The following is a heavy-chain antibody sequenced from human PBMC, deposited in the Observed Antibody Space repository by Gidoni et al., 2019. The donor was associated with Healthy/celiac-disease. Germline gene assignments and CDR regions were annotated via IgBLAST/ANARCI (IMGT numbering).Heavy chain of an antibody. CDR1: GFTFSSYG. V-gene: IGHV3-30*18. Sequence: QVQLVESGGGVVQPGRSLRLSCAASGFTFSSYGMHWVRQAPGKGLEWVAVISYDGSNKYYADSVKGRFTISRDNSKNTLYLQMNSLRAEDTAVYYCAKEGTYYYDSSGLYYFDYWGQGTLVTVSS. CDR3: AKEGTYYYDSSGLYYFDY. J-gene: IGHJ4*02. D-gene: IGHD3-22*01. CDR2: ISYDGSNK.